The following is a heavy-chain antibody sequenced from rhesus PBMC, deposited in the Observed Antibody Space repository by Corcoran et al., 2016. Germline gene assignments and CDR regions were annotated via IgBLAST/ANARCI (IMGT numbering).Heavy chain of an antibody. D-gene: IGHD2-2*01. J-gene: IGHJ4*01. Sequence: QVQLQESGPGLVKPSETLSLTCAVSGGYISDNYYWHWIRQSPGKGLEWIGNMYGSSGSTYYNPSLKSRVTTSKDTTKNQFSLKLTSVTAADTAVYYCARDYVLSYWGQGVLVTVSS. CDR1: GGYISDNYY. V-gene: IGHV4S9*01. CDR3: ARDYVLSY. CDR2: MYGSSGST.